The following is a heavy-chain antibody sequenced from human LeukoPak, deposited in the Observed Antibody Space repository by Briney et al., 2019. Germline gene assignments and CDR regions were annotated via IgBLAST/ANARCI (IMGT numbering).Heavy chain of an antibody. Sequence: PSETLSLTCTVSGGSISISYWTWFRQPPGKGLDWIGYIYYSGSTNYNPSLKSRVTISVDTSKNQFSLKLSSVTAADTDVYYCARGGAAAGRNFDYWGQGTLVTVSS. J-gene: IGHJ4*02. D-gene: IGHD6-13*01. CDR1: GGSISISY. V-gene: IGHV4-59*01. CDR3: ARGGAAAGRNFDY. CDR2: IYYSGST.